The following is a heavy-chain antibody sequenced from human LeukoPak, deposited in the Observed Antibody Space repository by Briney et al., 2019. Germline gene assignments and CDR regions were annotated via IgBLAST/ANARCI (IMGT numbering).Heavy chain of an antibody. J-gene: IGHJ5*02. CDR3: ARDAGIYKTYWWPPRGHWFDP. Sequence: PGGSLRLSCAASGFTFSSYSMNWVRQAPGKGLEWVSSISSSSSYIYYADSVKGRVTISRDNAKNSLYLQMNSLRAEDTAVYYCARDAGIYKTYWWPPRGHWFDPWGQGTLVTVSS. V-gene: IGHV3-21*01. CDR2: ISSSSSYI. CDR1: GFTFSSYS. D-gene: IGHD2-8*02.